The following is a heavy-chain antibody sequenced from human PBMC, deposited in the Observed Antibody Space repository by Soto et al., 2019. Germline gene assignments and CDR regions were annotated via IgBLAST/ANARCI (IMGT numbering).Heavy chain of an antibody. CDR1: VGSISSSSYY. V-gene: IGHV4-39*01. Sequence: PSETLSLTCTVSVGSISSSSYYWVWIRQPPGKGLEWIGSIYYSGSTYYNPSLKSRVTISVDTSKNQFSLKLSSVTAADTAVYYCARQVPYYYGMDVWGQGTTVTVSS. J-gene: IGHJ6*02. D-gene: IGHD1-1*01. CDR3: ARQVPYYYGMDV. CDR2: IYYSGST.